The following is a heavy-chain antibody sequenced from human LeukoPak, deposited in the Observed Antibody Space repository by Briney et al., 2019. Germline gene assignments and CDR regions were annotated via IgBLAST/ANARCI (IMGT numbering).Heavy chain of an antibody. CDR1: GFTFSSYG. J-gene: IGHJ6*02. CDR3: ANGGYGDLYYYYGMDV. D-gene: IGHD4-17*01. V-gene: IGHV3-23*01. Sequence: GSLRLSCAASGFTFSSYGMSWVRQAPGKGLEWVSAISGSGGSTYYADSVKGRFTISRDNSKNTLYLQMNSLRAEDTAVYYCANGGYGDLYYYYGMDVWGQGTTVTVSS. CDR2: ISGSGGST.